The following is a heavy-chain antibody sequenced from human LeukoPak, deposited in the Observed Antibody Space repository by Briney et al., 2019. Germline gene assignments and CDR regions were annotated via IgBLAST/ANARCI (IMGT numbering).Heavy chain of an antibody. CDR1: GGSISSGDYY. CDR2: IYYSGST. J-gene: IGHJ4*02. Sequence: SQTLSLTCTVSGGSISSGDYYWGWIRQPPGTGLEWIGYIYYSGSTYYNPSLKSRVTISVDTSKNQFSLKLSSVTAADTAVYYCAREGSMTTVTYFDYWGQGTLVTVSS. D-gene: IGHD4-17*01. CDR3: AREGSMTTVTYFDY. V-gene: IGHV4-30-4*01.